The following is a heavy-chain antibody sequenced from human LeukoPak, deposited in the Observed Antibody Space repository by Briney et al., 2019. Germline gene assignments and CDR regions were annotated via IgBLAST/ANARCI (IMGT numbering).Heavy chain of an antibody. J-gene: IGHJ6*02. Sequence: PGGSLRLSCAASGFTFTNAWMNWVRQAPGKGLEWVGRIKSKTDGGTTDYAAPVKGRFTISRDDSKNTLYLQMNSLKSEDTAVYYCTTETSKWNYFLSNYYYGMDVWGQGTTVTVSS. CDR1: GFTFTNAW. D-gene: IGHD2/OR15-2a*01. V-gene: IGHV3-15*01. CDR3: TTETSKWNYFLSNYYYGMDV. CDR2: IKSKTDGGTT.